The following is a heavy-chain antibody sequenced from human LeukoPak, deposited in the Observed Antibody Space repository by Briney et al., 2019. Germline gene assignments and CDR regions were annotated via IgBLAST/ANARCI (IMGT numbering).Heavy chain of an antibody. V-gene: IGHV3-73*01. D-gene: IGHD3-16*01. CDR2: IRSKANSYAT. CDR1: GFTFSGSA. CDR3: TRASGGIRNYYYYMDV. J-gene: IGHJ6*03. Sequence: GGSLRLSCAASGFTFSGSAMHWVRQASGKGLGWVGRIRSKANSYATAYAASVKGRFTISRDDSKNTAYLQMNSLKTEDTAVYYCTRASGGIRNYYYYMDVWGKGTTVTISS.